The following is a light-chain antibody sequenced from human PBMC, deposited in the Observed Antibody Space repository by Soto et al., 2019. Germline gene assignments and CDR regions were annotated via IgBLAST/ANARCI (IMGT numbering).Light chain of an antibody. CDR3: CSYVSASTYV. Sequence: HSALTQLASVSISSGQSITIFSNRNTSFVGTYNFFFWYKQHPGKAPHVLIYEATMRLSGVPKRFSGSTSGSTTSLTISGLQTEDEADYYCCSYVSASTYVFGTGTKVTVL. CDR2: EAT. CDR1: TSFVGTYNF. V-gene: IGLV2-23*01. J-gene: IGLJ1*01.